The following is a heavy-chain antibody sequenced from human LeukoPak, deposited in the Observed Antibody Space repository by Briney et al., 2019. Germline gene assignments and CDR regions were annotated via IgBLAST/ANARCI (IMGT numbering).Heavy chain of an antibody. V-gene: IGHV3-48*03. CDR2: ISSSGTTI. CDR3: ATDYDSTTPGYFDY. CDR1: GFTFSSFE. Sequence: PGGSLRLSCAASGFTFSSFEMNWVRQAPGKGLEWVSHISSSGTTIYDADSVKGRFTISRDNAKNSLYLQMNSLRAEDTAVYYCATDYDSTTPGYFDYWGQGTLVTVSS. D-gene: IGHD3-22*01. J-gene: IGHJ4*02.